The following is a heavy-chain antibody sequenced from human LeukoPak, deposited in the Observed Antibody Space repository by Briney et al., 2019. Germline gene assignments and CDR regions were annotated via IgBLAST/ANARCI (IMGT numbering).Heavy chain of an antibody. CDR1: GYTFTGYY. CDR2: INPNSGGT. J-gene: IGHJ4*02. V-gene: IGHV1-2*02. Sequence: ASVKVSCKASGYTFTGYYMHWVRQAPGQGLEWMGWINPNSGGTNYAQKFQGRVTMTRDTSISTAYMELSRLRSDDTAVYCCAKDLEVTTPGGYLDYWGQGILVTVSS. D-gene: IGHD2-21*02. CDR3: AKDLEVTTPGGYLDY.